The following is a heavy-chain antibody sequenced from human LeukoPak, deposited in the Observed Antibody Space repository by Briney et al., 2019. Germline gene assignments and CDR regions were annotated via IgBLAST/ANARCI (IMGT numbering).Heavy chain of an antibody. CDR1: GGSISSYY. D-gene: IGHD5-24*01. Sequence: SETLSLTCTFSGGSISSYYWSWIRQPAGKGLEWIGRIHTSGSTNYNPSLKSRVTMSVDTSKNQFSLLLSSVTPDDTAVYFCARGWLQSGFDYWGQGTLVTVSS. J-gene: IGHJ4*02. CDR3: ARGWLQSGFDY. V-gene: IGHV4-4*07. CDR2: IHTSGST.